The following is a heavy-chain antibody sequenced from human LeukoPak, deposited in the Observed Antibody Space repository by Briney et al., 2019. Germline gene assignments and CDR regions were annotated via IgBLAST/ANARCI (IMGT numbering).Heavy chain of an antibody. V-gene: IGHV4-59*01. CDR1: GGSISSYY. J-gene: IGHJ6*03. CDR2: IYYSGST. Sequence: SETLSLTCTVSGGSISSYYWTWIRQPPGKGLEWIGYIYYSGSTNYNPSLKSRVTISVDTSKNQFSLKLSSVTAADTAVYYCARGAGTPPYYYYYYMDVWGKGTTVTVSS. CDR3: ARGAGTPPYYYYYYMDV. D-gene: IGHD1-1*01.